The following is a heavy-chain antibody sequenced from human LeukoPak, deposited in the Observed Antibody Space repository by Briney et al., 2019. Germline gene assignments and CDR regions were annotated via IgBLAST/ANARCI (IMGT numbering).Heavy chain of an antibody. D-gene: IGHD2-15*01. CDR2: IYSGGST. CDR1: GFTVSSNY. J-gene: IGHJ4*02. Sequence: GGSLRLSCAASGFTVSSNYMSWVRQAPGKGLEWVSVIYSGGSTYYADSVKGRFTISRDNSKNTLYLQMNSLRAEDTAVYYCARAPYCSGGSCQRLYWGQGTLVTVSS. V-gene: IGHV3-53*01. CDR3: ARAPYCSGGSCQRLY.